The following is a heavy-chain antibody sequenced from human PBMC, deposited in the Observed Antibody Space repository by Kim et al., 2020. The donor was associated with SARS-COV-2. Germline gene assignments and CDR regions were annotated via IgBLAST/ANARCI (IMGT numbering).Heavy chain of an antibody. Sequence: GGSLRLSCAASGFTVSSNYMSWVRQAPGKGLEWVSVIYSGGSTYYADSVKGRFTISRDNSKNTLYLQMNSLRAEDTAVYYCARDYMYCSSTSCREYYYYGMDVWGQGTTVTVSS. J-gene: IGHJ6*02. CDR1: GFTVSSNY. CDR2: IYSGGST. V-gene: IGHV3-53*01. D-gene: IGHD2-2*01. CDR3: ARDYMYCSSTSCREYYYYGMDV.